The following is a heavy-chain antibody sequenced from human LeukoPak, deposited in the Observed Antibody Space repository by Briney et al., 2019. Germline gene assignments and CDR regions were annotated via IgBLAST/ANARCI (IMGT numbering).Heavy chain of an antibody. CDR2: IYYSGST. D-gene: IGHD3-9*01. CDR3: ARTRVFLTGYYLPYYYGMDV. V-gene: IGHV4-39*07. CDR1: GGSISSSSYY. Sequence: SETLSLTCTVSGGSISSSSYYRGWIRQPPGKGLEWIGSIYYSGSTYYNPSLKSRVTISVDTSKNQFSLKLSSVTAADTAVYYCARTRVFLTGYYLPYYYGMDVWGQGTTVTVSS. J-gene: IGHJ6*02.